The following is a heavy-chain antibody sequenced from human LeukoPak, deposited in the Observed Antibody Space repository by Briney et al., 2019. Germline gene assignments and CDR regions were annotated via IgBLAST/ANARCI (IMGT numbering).Heavy chain of an antibody. CDR1: GGSFSDYY. J-gene: IGHJ4*02. V-gene: IGHV4-34*01. CDR2: INHSGTT. Sequence: SETLSLTCTVYGGSFSDYYWSWIRQPPGKGLEWIGEINHSGTTNYNPSLKSRVTISVDKSKNQFSLKLSSVTAADTAVYYCASYDYVWGSYRYYYWGQGTLVTVSS. CDR3: ASYDYVWGSYRYYY. D-gene: IGHD3-16*02.